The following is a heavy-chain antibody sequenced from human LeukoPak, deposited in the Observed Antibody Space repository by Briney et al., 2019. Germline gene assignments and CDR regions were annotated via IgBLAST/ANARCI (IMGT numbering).Heavy chain of an antibody. V-gene: IGHV6-1*01. CDR3: ARVSGWNYADGFDY. D-gene: IGHD1-7*01. CDR2: TYYRSRWYN. CDR1: GDSVSSNSAA. J-gene: IGHJ4*02. Sequence: SQTLSLTCAISGDSVSSNSAAWNWIRQSPSRGLEWLGRTYYRSRWYNDYAESVKSRITINPDTSKNQFSLQLNSVTPEDTAVYYCARVSGWNYADGFDYWGQGTLVTVSS.